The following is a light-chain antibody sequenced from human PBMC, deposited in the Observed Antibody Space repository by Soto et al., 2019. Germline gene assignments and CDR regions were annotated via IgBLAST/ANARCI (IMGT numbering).Light chain of an antibody. CDR2: EVD. V-gene: IGLV2-8*01. CDR3: SSHAAINV. Sequence: HSVLTQPPSASGSPGQSVTISCTGSSSDVGGYNYVSWYQHHPGKAPKLMIYEVDKRPSGVPDRFSGSKSGNTASLTVSGLQAEDEADYYCSSHAAINVFGTGTKLTVL. CDR1: SSDVGGYNY. J-gene: IGLJ1*01.